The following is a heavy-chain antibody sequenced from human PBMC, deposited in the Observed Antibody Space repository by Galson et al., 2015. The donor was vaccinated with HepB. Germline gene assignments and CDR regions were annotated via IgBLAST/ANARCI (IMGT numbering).Heavy chain of an antibody. CDR1: GDSVSSNSAA. CDR2: TYYRSKWSN. Sequence: CAISGDSVSSNSAARNWIRQSPSRGLEWLGRTYYRSKWSNDYAVSVKSRITINPDTSKNQFSLQLNSVTPEDTAVYYCARGGEGYCRTTSCAFDYWGQGTLVTVSS. V-gene: IGHV6-1*01. J-gene: IGHJ4*02. D-gene: IGHD2-2*01. CDR3: ARGGEGYCRTTSCAFDY.